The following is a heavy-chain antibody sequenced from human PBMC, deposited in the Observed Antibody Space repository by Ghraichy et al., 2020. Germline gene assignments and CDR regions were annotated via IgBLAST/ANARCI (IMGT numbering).Heavy chain of an antibody. CDR3: ARDVGWNYFDY. V-gene: IGHV3-33*01. CDR1: GFSFRSYG. CDR2: IWYDGSNR. D-gene: IGHD2-15*01. Sequence: GGSLRLSCATSGFSFRSYGLHWVRQAPGKGLEWVALIWYDGSNRNYADSVKGRFTISRDNSKNTVYLQMNSLRAEDTAVYYCARDVGWNYFDYWGQGTLVTVYS. J-gene: IGHJ4*02.